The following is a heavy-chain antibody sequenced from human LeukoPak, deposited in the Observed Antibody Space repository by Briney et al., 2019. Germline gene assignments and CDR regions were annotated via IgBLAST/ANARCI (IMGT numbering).Heavy chain of an antibody. CDR2: FDPEDGET. J-gene: IGHJ5*02. CDR3: ATEVYYYDSSGYSFRSGFDP. D-gene: IGHD3-22*01. V-gene: IGHV1-24*01. Sequence: ASVKVSCKVSGYTLTELSMHWVRQAPGKGLEWMGGFDPEDGETIYAQKFQGRVTMTEDTSTDTAYMELSSLRSEDTAVYYCATEVYYYDSSGYSFRSGFDPWGQGTLVTVSS. CDR1: GYTLTELS.